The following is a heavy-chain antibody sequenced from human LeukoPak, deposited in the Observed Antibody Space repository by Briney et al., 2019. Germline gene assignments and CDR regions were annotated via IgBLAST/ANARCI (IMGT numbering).Heavy chain of an antibody. J-gene: IGHJ3*02. CDR2: IDPSDSDT. V-gene: IGHV5-10-1*01. D-gene: IGHD2-21*01. CDR3: ARPIAHGFAFEI. Sequence: GESLKLSCMSSGYRYTSYWITWERQMPGQGLEWMGRIDPSDSDTNYSPSLRGHVTISADKSISTAYLQWSSLKASDTAIYYCARPIAHGFAFEIWREGTVLTVSS. CDR1: GYRYTSYW.